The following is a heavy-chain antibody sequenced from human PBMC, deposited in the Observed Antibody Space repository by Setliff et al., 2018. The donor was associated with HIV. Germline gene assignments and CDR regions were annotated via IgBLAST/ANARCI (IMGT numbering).Heavy chain of an antibody. CDR1: GYTFTSYG. CDR3: ARDVEHMMDV. J-gene: IGHJ6*02. CDR2: ISTYSDET. V-gene: IGHV1-18*01. Sequence: ASVKVSCKASGYTFTSYGISWVRQAPGQGLEWMGWISTYSDETSYAQKLQGRVTMTTDTSTSTAYMELRRLRFDDTAVYYCARDVEHMMDVWGQGTTVTVSS.